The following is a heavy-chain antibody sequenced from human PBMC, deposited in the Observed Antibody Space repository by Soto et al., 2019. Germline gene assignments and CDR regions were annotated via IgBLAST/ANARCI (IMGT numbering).Heavy chain of an antibody. CDR1: GGTFSSYA. D-gene: IGHD3-22*01. J-gene: IGHJ6*02. CDR2: IIPIFGTA. Sequence: QVQLVQSGAEVEKPGSSVKVSCKASGGTFSSYAISWVRQAPGQGLEWMGGIIPIFGTANYAQKFQGRVMTTADESTSTAYMELSSLRSEDTAVYYCARRTYYYDSSGKLVGNSEKAGYYYYGMDVWGQGTTVTVSS. V-gene: IGHV1-69*12. CDR3: ARRTYYYDSSGKLVGNSEKAGYYYYGMDV.